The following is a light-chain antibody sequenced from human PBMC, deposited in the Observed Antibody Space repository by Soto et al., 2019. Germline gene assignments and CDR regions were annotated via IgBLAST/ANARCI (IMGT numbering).Light chain of an antibody. CDR3: QQYGTAPGLT. V-gene: IGKV3-20*01. CDR2: ATS. CDR1: QRVSAGS. Sequence: EIVLTQSPGTLSLSPGERGTLSCRASQRVSAGSLAWYQQKPGQPPRLLIYATSIKVTGIPDRFSGSGSGTAFTLNINSLGSEDFAMYYCQQYGTAPGLTFGGGTKLEIK. J-gene: IGKJ4*01.